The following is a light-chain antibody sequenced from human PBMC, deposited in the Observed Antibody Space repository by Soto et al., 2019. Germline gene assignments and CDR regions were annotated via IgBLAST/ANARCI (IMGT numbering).Light chain of an antibody. CDR2: SNT. CDR3: QSYDSSLSGSRV. J-gene: IGLJ2*01. Sequence: QSVLTQPPSVSGAPGQRVNISCTGSSSNIGAGYDVHWYQQLPRTAPKLLIYSNTNRPSGVPDRFSGSKSGTSASLAITGLQAEDEADYYCQSYDSSLSGSRVFGGGTKLTVL. V-gene: IGLV1-40*01. CDR1: SSNIGAGYD.